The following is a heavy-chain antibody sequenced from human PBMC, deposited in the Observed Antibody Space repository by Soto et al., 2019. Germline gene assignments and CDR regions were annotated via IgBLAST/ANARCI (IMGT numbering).Heavy chain of an antibody. D-gene: IGHD3-22*01. CDR1: GFTFSSYG. V-gene: IGHV3-30*18. CDR2: ISYDGSNK. Sequence: GGSLRLSCAASGFTFSSYGMHWVRQAPGKGLEWVAVISYDGSNKYYADSVKGRFTISRDNSKNTLYLQMNSLRAEDTAVYYCANSNYYDSSGYFGPPRPYYYYGMDVWGQGTTVTVSS. CDR3: ANSNYYDSSGYFGPPRPYYYYGMDV. J-gene: IGHJ6*02.